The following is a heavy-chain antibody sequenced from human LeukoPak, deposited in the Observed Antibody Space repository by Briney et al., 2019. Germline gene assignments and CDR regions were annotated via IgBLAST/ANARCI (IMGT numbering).Heavy chain of an antibody. J-gene: IGHJ4*02. CDR1: GVSFSGYY. CDR3: ARTSPSGVFDY. CDR2: INHSGST. D-gene: IGHD3-3*01. Sequence: SETLSLTCAVYGVSFSGYYWSWLRQPPGKGLEWIGEINHSGSTNYNPSLKSRVTISVDTSKNQFSLKLSSVTAADTAVYYCARTSPSGVFDYWGQGTLVTVSS. V-gene: IGHV4-34*01.